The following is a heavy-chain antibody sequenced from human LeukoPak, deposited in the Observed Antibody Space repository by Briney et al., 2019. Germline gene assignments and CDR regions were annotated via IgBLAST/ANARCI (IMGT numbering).Heavy chain of an antibody. CDR2: IYYSGST. Sequence: PSETLTLTCTVSGGSISSYYWSWIRQPPGKGLEWVGYIYYSGSTNYNPSLKSRVTISVDTSKNQFSLKLSSVTAADTAVYYCARGLTASPNDAFDVWGQRTMVTVS. CDR1: GGSISSYY. J-gene: IGHJ3*01. CDR3: ARGLTASPNDAFDV. V-gene: IGHV4-59*01. D-gene: IGHD3-16*01.